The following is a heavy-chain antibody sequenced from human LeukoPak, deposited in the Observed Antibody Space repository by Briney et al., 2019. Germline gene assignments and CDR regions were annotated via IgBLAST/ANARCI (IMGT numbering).Heavy chain of an antibody. Sequence: SETLSLTCTVSGGSISGYYWSWIRQPPGKGLEWIGYIYNSGSTNYNPSLKSRVTISVDTSKTQFSLRLSSVTAADTAVYYCAREDSGSYYNYYYFYMDVWGKGTTVTVSS. CDR1: GGSISGYY. CDR3: AREDSGSYYNYYYFYMDV. V-gene: IGHV4-59*12. CDR2: IYNSGST. J-gene: IGHJ6*03. D-gene: IGHD3-10*01.